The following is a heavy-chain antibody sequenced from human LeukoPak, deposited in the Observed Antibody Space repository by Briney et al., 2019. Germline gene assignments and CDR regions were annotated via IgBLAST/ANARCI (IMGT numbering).Heavy chain of an antibody. V-gene: IGHV3-13*01. Sequence: PGGSLRLSCAASGFSFSRYDMHWVRQATGKGLGWVSAIGTAGDTYYPGSVKGRFTISRENGKNSLYLQMNSPRGEDTAVYYCASGDCSSTSCYGYWGQGTLVTVSS. CDR2: IGTAGDT. D-gene: IGHD2-2*01. CDR1: GFSFSRYD. CDR3: ASGDCSSTSCYGY. J-gene: IGHJ4*02.